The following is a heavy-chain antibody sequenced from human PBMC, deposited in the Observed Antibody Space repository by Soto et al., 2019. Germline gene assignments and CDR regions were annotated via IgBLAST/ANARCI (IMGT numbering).Heavy chain of an antibody. CDR1: GFTFSSHA. CDR3: ARAHGPYYDSSYYGLARNYFDY. CDR2: ISFDGTNK. V-gene: IGHV3-30-3*01. J-gene: IGHJ4*02. Sequence: GGSLRLSCAATGFTFSSHAMNWVRQAPGKGLEWVSVISFDGTNKYYAESVRGRYSISRDNSKKVLYLDMNSLRPDDTAIYYCARAHGPYYDSSYYGLARNYFDYWGQGALVTVSS. D-gene: IGHD3-22*01.